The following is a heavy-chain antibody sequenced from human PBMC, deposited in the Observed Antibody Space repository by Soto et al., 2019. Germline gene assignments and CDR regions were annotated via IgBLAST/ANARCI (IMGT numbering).Heavy chain of an antibody. V-gene: IGHV4-59*01. CDR2: IYYSGST. D-gene: IGHD3-3*01. CDR1: GRSISSYY. J-gene: IGHJ6*03. CDR3: ARLSAVKRCLEWFGYSYRGV. Sequence: SETLSLPCTVSGRSISSYYWSWLRQPPGKGLDWIGYIYYSGSTNYNPSLKSRVTISVDTSKNRFSLKLSSVTAADTAVYYCARLSAVKRCLEWFGYSYRGVWGKGTTVTVSS.